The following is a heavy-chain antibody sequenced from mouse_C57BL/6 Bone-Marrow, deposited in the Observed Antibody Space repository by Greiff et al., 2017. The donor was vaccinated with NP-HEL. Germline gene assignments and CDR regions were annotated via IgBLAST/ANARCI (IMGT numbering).Heavy chain of an antibody. D-gene: IGHD2-4*01. Sequence: QVQLKQPGAELVKPGASVKLSCKASGYTFTSYWMHWVKQRPGQGLEWIGMIHPNSGSTNYNEKFKSKATLTVDKSSSTAYMQLSSLTSEDSAVYYCAREGDYYDYDGTEGWYAMDYWGQGTSVTVSS. CDR2: IHPNSGST. CDR1: GYTFTSYW. V-gene: IGHV1-64*01. J-gene: IGHJ4*01. CDR3: AREGDYYDYDGTEGWYAMDY.